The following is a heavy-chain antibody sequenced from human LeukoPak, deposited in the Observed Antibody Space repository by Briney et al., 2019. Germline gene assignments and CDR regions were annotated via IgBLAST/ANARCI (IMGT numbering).Heavy chain of an antibody. Sequence: SETLSLTCTVSGGSISNYYWSRIRQPPGEGLEWIGYIYYSGSTNYNPSLKSRVTISIDTSKNQFSLNLTSVTAADTAVYYCARHGDDYGDYVFDYWGQGTLVTVSS. J-gene: IGHJ4*02. CDR3: ARHGDDYGDYVFDY. CDR2: IYYSGST. D-gene: IGHD4-17*01. CDR1: GGSISNYY. V-gene: IGHV4-59*08.